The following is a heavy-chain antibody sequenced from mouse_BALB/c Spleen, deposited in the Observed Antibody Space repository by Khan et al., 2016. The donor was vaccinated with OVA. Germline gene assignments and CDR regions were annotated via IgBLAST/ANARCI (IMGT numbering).Heavy chain of an antibody. CDR3: ERGNYYGYAMDY. D-gene: IGHD1-1*01. Sequence: EVQLQESGPGLVKPSQSLSLTCTVTGYSITSNYAWNWIRQFPGNKLEWMGYISYSGSTSYNPSLKSRISITRDTSKNQFFLQLNSVTTEDTATYYCERGNYYGYAMDYWGQGTSVTVSS. CDR1: GYSITSNYA. V-gene: IGHV3-2*02. CDR2: ISYSGST. J-gene: IGHJ4*01.